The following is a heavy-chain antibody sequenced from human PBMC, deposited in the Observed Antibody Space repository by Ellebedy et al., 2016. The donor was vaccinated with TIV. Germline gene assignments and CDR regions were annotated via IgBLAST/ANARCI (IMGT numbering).Heavy chain of an antibody. J-gene: IGHJ6*02. Sequence: GESLKISCKGSGYSFTSYWIGWVRQMPGKGLEWMGIIYPGDSDTRYSPSFQGQVTISADKSISTAYLQWSSLKASDTAMYYCARHDGYGSGKSYYYYYYGMDVWGQGTTVTVSS. V-gene: IGHV5-51*01. CDR2: IYPGDSDT. CDR3: ARHDGYGSGKSYYYYYYGMDV. CDR1: GYSFTSYW. D-gene: IGHD3-10*01.